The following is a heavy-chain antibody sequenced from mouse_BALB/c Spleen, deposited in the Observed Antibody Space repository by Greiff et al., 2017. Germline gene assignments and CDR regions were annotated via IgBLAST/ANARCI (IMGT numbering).Heavy chain of an antibody. J-gene: IGHJ4*01. CDR1: GFTFSSYY. V-gene: IGHV5-6-2*01. CDR2: INSNGGST. Sequence: EVKLVESGGGLVKLGGSLKLSCAASGFTFSSYYMSWVRQTPEKRLELVAAINSNGGSTYYPDTVKGRFTISRDNAKNTLYLQMSSLKSEDTALYYCARLLPHYYAMDYWGQGTSVTVSS. CDR3: ARLLPHYYAMDY. D-gene: IGHD2-12*01.